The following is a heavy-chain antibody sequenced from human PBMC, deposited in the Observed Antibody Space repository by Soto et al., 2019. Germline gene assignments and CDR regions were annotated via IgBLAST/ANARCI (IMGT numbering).Heavy chain of an antibody. D-gene: IGHD4-17*01. J-gene: IGHJ6*02. CDR3: AKDLDGDFAASHYYYYGLDV. Sequence: GGSLRLSCAASGFTFSSYGMHWVRQAPGKGLEWVAVISYDGSNKYYADSVKGRFTISRDNSKNTLYLQMNSLRAEDTAVYYCAKDLDGDFAASHYYYYGLDVWGQGTKVTVSS. CDR1: GFTFSSYG. CDR2: ISYDGSNK. V-gene: IGHV3-30*18.